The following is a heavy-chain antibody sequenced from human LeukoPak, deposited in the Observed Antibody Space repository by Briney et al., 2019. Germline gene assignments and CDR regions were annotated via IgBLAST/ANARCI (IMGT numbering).Heavy chain of an antibody. Sequence: GGSLRLSCAVSGFTFSSYSMNWVRQAPGKGLEWVSSISSSSSYIYYADSVKGRFTISRDNAKNSLYLQMNSLRAEDTAVYYCASDYRDGYNLGAFDIWGQGTMVTVSS. CDR3: ASDYRDGYNLGAFDI. CDR2: ISSSSSYI. D-gene: IGHD5-24*01. V-gene: IGHV3-21*01. CDR1: GFTFSSYS. J-gene: IGHJ3*02.